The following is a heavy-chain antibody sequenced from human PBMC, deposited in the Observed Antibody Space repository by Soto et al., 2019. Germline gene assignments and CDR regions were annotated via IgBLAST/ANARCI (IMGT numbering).Heavy chain of an antibody. CDR1: GGTFSSYA. CDR3: ASSANYDDWYCDL. CDR2: LIPMFGTA. J-gene: IGHJ2*01. D-gene: IGHD4-4*01. V-gene: IGHV1-69*12. Sequence: QVQLVQSGAEMKKPGSSVKVSCKASGGTFSSYAISWVRQAPGQGLEWMGGLIPMFGTANYAKKFQGRVTITAAESTSTAYMELSSLRSEDTAVYYCASSANYDDWYCDLWGGGTLVTVSS.